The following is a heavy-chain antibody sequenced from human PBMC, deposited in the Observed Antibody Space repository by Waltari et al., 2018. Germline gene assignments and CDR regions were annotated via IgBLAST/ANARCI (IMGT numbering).Heavy chain of an antibody. D-gene: IGHD6-6*01. V-gene: IGHV4-34*01. CDR1: GGSFSGYH. CDR2: INHSGST. CDR3: ASSYSSSSQNFDY. J-gene: IGHJ4*02. Sequence: QVQLQQWGAGLLKPSEPLSSTGAVDGGSFSGYHWSWVRQPPGKGRAWIGEINHSGSTNYNPSPMSRFPISVDTSKNQFSLKLSSVTAADTAVYYCASSYSSSSQNFDYWGQGTLVTVSS.